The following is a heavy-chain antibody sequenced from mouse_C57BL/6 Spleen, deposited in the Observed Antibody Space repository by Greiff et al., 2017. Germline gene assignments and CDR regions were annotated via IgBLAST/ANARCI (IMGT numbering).Heavy chain of an antibody. Sequence: VMLVESGGGLVKPGGSLKLSCAASGFTFSDYGMHWVRQAPEKGLEWVAYISSGSSTIYYADTVKGRFTISRDNAKNTLFLQMTSLRSEDTAMYYCARETSRYFDVWGTGTTVTVSS. CDR3: ARETSRYFDV. CDR2: ISSGSSTI. V-gene: IGHV5-17*01. CDR1: GFTFSDYG. J-gene: IGHJ1*03.